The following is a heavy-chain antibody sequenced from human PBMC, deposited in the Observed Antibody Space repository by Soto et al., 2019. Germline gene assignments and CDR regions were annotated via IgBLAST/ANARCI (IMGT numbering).Heavy chain of an antibody. Sequence: QVQLQQWGAGLLKPSETLSLTCAVYGGSFTGYYWTWIRQTPGKGLEWIGEINYRGSSYYNPSLESRISMAVDTSKNQFSLKLRSVTAADTGVYFCVRGQPHRITIFEVVIRSYDYGMDVWGQGTTVTVSS. J-gene: IGHJ6*02. V-gene: IGHV4-34*01. D-gene: IGHD3-3*02. CDR1: GGSFTGYY. CDR3: VRGQPHRITIFEVVIRSYDYGMDV. CDR2: INYRGSS.